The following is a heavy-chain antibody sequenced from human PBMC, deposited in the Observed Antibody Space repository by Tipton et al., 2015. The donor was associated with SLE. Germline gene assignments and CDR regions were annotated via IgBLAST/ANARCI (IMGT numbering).Heavy chain of an antibody. CDR2: ANRNEGT. Sequence: TLSLTCTVSGASTNTKYWTWIRQSPGKGLEWIGYANRNEGTKIKSSLERRVTISLDTSRSQFSLRLSSVTAADTAVYYCARGGASVLIRNCYFDYWGQGSLVTVSS. CDR3: ARGGASVLIRNCYFDY. V-gene: IGHV4-59*13. J-gene: IGHJ4*01. CDR1: GASTNTKY. D-gene: IGHD2-8*01.